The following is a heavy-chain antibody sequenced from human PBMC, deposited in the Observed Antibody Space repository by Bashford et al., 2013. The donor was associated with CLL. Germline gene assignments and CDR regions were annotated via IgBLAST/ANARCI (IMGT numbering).Heavy chain of an antibody. D-gene: IGHD2-8*01. CDR2: ISYDGSNK. V-gene: IGHV3-30-3*01. J-gene: IGHJ2*01. Sequence: SLRLSCAASGFTFSSYAMHWVRQAPGKGLEWVAVISYDGSNKYYADSVKGRFTISRDNSKNTLYLQMNSLRAEDTAVYYCASLTDRHIVLIRGDWYFDLWGRGTLGHRLL. CDR3: ASLTDRHIVLIRGDWYFDL. CDR1: GFTFSSYA.